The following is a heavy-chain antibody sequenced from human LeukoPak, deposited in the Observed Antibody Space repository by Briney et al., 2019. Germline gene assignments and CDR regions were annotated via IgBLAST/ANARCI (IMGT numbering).Heavy chain of an antibody. J-gene: IGHJ4*02. D-gene: IGHD1-26*01. Sequence: PSETLSLTCTVSGGSISSYYWSWLRQPPGKGLEWIGYIYYSGSTNYNPSLKSRVTISVDTSKNQFSLKLSSVTAADTAVYYCARSLGPRYYFDYWGQGTLVTVSS. CDR3: ARSLGPRYYFDY. CDR2: IYYSGST. CDR1: GGSISSYY. V-gene: IGHV4-59*08.